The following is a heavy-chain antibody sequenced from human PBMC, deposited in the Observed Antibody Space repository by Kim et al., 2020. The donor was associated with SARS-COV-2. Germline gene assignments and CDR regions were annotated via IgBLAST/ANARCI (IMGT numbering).Heavy chain of an antibody. Sequence: GGSLRLSCAASGFTFSSYSMNWVRQAPGKGLEWVAYIISSSSTIYYAYSAKGRFTISRDNAKNSLYLQLNSLRVEDTAVYYYERAHNVSVSDHAHRFDHWGQGTLVTVSS. J-gene: IGHJ5*02. CDR1: GFTFSSYS. V-gene: IGHV3-48*01. CDR3: ERAHNVSVSDHAHRFDH. CDR2: IISSSSTI. D-gene: IGHD3-10*01.